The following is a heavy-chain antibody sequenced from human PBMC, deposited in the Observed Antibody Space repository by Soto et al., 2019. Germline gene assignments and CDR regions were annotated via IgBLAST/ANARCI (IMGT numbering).Heavy chain of an antibody. CDR1: GGSLNSGGYY. J-gene: IGHJ4*02. CDR3: ARDTNDFWSGPPLN. V-gene: IGHV4-31*03. Sequence: SETLSLTCTFSGGSLNSGGYYRSLIRQHPGKGLDWIGYIYYSGSTYYNPSLKSRVTISVDTSKNQFSLKLSSVTAADTAVYYCARDTNDFWSGPPLNWGQGPLVTVSS. D-gene: IGHD3-3*01. CDR2: IYYSGST.